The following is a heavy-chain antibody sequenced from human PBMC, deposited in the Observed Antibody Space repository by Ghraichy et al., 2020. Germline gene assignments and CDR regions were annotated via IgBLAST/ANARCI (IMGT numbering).Heavy chain of an antibody. D-gene: IGHD1-26*01. Sequence: ASVKVSCKASGYTFTSYGISWVRQAPGQGLEWMGWISAYNGNTNYAQKLQGRVTMTTDTSTSTAYMELRSLRSDDTAVYYCARDNDVSHYYSGYGMDVWGQGTTVTVSS. CDR1: GYTFTSYG. CDR3: ARDNDVSHYYSGYGMDV. J-gene: IGHJ6*02. CDR2: ISAYNGNT. V-gene: IGHV1-18*01.